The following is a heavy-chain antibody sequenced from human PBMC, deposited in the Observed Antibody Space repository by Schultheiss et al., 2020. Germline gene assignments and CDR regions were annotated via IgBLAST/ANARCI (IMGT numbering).Heavy chain of an antibody. V-gene: IGHV3-7*01. J-gene: IGHJ4*02. CDR3: ARDITELVHIDY. D-gene: IGHD6-13*01. CDR1: GFRFSDSY. CDR2: IKQDGSEK. Sequence: GESLKISCAVSGFRFSDSYMSWIRQRPGKGLEWVANIKQDGSEKYYVDSVKGRFTISRDSAKKSLYLQMNSLRAEDTAVYYCARDITELVHIDYWGQGTLVTVSS.